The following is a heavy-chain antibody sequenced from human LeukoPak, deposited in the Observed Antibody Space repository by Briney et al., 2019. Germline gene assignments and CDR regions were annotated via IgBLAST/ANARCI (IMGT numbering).Heavy chain of an antibody. J-gene: IGHJ4*02. V-gene: IGHV3-23*01. D-gene: IGHD6-13*01. CDR3: AKEGAAAGTGYFDY. CDR1: GLTSSSYS. Sequence: GRSLRLACAASGLTSSSYSMNWVRQAPGKGLEWVSAIIDSGGSTYDADSAKGRFTISRDNSKNTLYLQMTRLRAEDTAVYYCAKEGAAAGTGYFDYWGQGTLVTVSS. CDR2: IIDSGGST.